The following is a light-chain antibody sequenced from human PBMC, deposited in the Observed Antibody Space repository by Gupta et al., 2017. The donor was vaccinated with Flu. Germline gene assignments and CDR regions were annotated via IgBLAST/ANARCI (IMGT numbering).Light chain of an antibody. J-gene: IGKJ4*01. CDR2: GAG. CDR1: QSVGGNY. CDR3: HGEGTLGIT. V-gene: IGKV3-20*01. Sequence: DIVLTQSPGTLSLSPGERATLSCRASQSVGGNYLAWYQQKPGQPPRLLMYGAGSGATGIPDTFRDSWSGTDFTLSINGRVPEDFAVYFCHGEGTLGITFGGGTKVEIK.